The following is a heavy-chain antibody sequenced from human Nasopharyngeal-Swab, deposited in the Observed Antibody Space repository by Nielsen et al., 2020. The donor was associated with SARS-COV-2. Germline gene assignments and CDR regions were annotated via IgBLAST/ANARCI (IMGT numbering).Heavy chain of an antibody. CDR2: IYYSGRT. D-gene: IGHD3-10*01. CDR3: ARNLMVRGVTSLAFDY. J-gene: IGHJ4*02. Sequence: PGEGLEWIGYIYYSGRTNYNPSLKSRVTISVDTSKNQFSLKLSSVTAADTAVYYCARNLMVRGVTSLAFDYWGQGTVVTVSS. V-gene: IGHV4-59*01.